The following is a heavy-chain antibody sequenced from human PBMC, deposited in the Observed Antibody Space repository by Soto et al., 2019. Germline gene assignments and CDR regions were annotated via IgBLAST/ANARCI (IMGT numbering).Heavy chain of an antibody. CDR3: ARGVRPYYDSSGYSYPLAFDY. CDR2: MNPNSGNT. Sequence: ASVKVSCKAPGYTFTSYDINWVRQATGQGLEWMGWMNPNSGNTGYAQKFQGRVTMTRNTSISTAYMELSSLRSEDTAVYYCARGVRPYYDSSGYSYPLAFDYWGQGTLVTVSS. CDR1: GYTFTSYD. J-gene: IGHJ4*02. D-gene: IGHD3-22*01. V-gene: IGHV1-8*01.